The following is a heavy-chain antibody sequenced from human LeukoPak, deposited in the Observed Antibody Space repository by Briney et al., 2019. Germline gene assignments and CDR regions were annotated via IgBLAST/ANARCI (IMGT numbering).Heavy chain of an antibody. Sequence: PGGSLRLSCVACGFAFTAYEMNWVRQAPGKGLEWVAYMSGTDTTRYYADSVRGRFTISRDNAKNSLYLQMSSLRVEDTALYYCTTLGHHLDSWGQGTPVTVSS. CDR2: MSGTDTTR. J-gene: IGHJ4*02. CDR1: GFAFTAYE. V-gene: IGHV3-48*03. CDR3: TTLGHHLDS.